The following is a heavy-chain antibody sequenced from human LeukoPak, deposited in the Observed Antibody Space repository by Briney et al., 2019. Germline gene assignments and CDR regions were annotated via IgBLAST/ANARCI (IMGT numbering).Heavy chain of an antibody. CDR2: IYPGDSDT. CDR3: ARRGITAEFDP. J-gene: IGHJ5*02. V-gene: IGHV5-51*01. Sequence: GXSLQISCQGSGSSFTSYWIGWVRQLPGKGLEWMGIIYPGDSDTRYSPSFQGQVTISADKSISTAYLQWSSLKASDTAMYYCARRGITAEFDPWGQGTLVTVSS. D-gene: IGHD1-14*01. CDR1: GSSFTSYW.